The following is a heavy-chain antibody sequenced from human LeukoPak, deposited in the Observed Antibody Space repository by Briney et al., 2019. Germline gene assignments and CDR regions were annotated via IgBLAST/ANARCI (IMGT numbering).Heavy chain of an antibody. CDR2: IYPGDSDT. Sequence: GESLKISCKGSGYSFTSYWIGWVRQMPGKGLEWMGIIYPGDSDTRYSPSSQGQVTISADKSISTAYLQWSNLKASDTAMYYCARGWAHMVATSPLGYWGQGTLVTVSS. D-gene: IGHD5-12*01. J-gene: IGHJ4*02. CDR3: ARGWAHMVATSPLGY. V-gene: IGHV5-51*01. CDR1: GYSFTSYW.